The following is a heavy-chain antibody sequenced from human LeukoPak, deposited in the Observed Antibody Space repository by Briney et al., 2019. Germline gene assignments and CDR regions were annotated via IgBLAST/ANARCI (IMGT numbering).Heavy chain of an antibody. J-gene: IGHJ5*02. CDR1: GFTFCSYA. V-gene: IGHV3-23*01. Sequence: GGSLRLSSVDPGFTFCSYAMSWVCQGPGKRVECGSPIIVTGGSTYYADSVKGRFTVSRDNSRDRLYLQMNSLRAEDTAVYYCAKGDSNAITYNWFDPWGQGTLVTVSS. CDR2: IIVTGGST. D-gene: IGHD2-2*01. CDR3: AKGDSNAITYNWFDP.